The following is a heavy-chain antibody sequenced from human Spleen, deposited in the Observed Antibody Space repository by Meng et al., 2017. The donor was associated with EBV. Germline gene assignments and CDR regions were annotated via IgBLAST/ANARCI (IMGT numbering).Heavy chain of an antibody. CDR2: IYHTGST. Sequence: QVQLPESGPGLVKPSGXLSLTCAASGGAITNSYWWNWVRQSPGKGLEWIGEIYHTGSTNYNPSLKSRVSISVDKSKNQFSLTLTSVTAADTAVYFCARGDRVAAVPAAINNWFDPWCQGTLVNVSS. CDR1: GGAITNSYW. V-gene: IGHV4-4*02. D-gene: IGHD2-2*01. J-gene: IGHJ5*02. CDR3: ARGDRVAAVPAAINNWFDP.